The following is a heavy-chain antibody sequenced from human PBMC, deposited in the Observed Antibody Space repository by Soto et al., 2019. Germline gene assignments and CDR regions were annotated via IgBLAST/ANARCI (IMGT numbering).Heavy chain of an antibody. V-gene: IGHV4-39*01. CDR3: ASSQKGYNWNYFDH. CDR2: VFYTGFT. CDR1: GGSISGSYYY. D-gene: IGHD1-20*01. Sequence: SETLSLTWAVSGGSISGSYYYWGWLRQSPGRGPEWIGSVFYTGFTSYNPSLASRVSVSVDTSKNQFSLKVSAVTAADPAVYYCASSQKGYNWNYFDHWGQGALVTV. J-gene: IGHJ4*02.